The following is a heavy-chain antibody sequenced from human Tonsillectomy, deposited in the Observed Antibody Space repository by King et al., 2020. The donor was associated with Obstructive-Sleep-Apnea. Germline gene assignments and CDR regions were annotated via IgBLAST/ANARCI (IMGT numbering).Heavy chain of an antibody. Sequence: GQLVQSGVEVKKPGASVKVSCKASGYTFTGYYMHWVRQAPGHGLEWMGWINPNSGGTNYAQMFQGRVTMTRDTSISTAYMELSRLRSDDTAVYYCATVAVATATFYFDYWGQGTLVTVSS. D-gene: IGHD4-17*01. V-gene: IGHV1-2*02. CDR3: ATVAVATATFYFDY. CDR1: GYTFTGYY. CDR2: INPNSGGT. J-gene: IGHJ4*02.